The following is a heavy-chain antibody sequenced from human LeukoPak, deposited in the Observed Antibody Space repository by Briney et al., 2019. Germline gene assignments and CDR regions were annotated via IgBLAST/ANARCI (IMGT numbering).Heavy chain of an antibody. CDR3: ARNAIETYYDFWSGYYTPHDAFDI. Sequence: SETLSLTCTVSGGSIGSYYWSWIRQPPGKGLEWIGYIYYSGSTNYNPSLKSRVTISVDTSKNQFSLKLSSVTAADTAVYYCARNAIETYYDFWSGYYTPHDAFDIWGQGTMVTVSS. CDR2: IYYSGST. J-gene: IGHJ3*02. CDR1: GGSIGSYY. V-gene: IGHV4-59*08. D-gene: IGHD3-3*01.